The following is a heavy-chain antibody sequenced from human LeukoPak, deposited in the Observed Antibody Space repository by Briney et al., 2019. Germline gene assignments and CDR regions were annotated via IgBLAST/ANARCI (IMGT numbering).Heavy chain of an antibody. Sequence: SETLSLTCTASGGSISSYYWSWIRQPAGKGLEWIGRIYTSGSTNYNPSLKSRVTMSVDTSKNQFSLKLSSVTAADTAVYYCAREGRTWEMATKEWFDPWGQGTLVTVSS. CDR2: IYTSGST. D-gene: IGHD5-24*01. CDR1: GGSISSYY. V-gene: IGHV4-4*07. CDR3: AREGRTWEMATKEWFDP. J-gene: IGHJ5*02.